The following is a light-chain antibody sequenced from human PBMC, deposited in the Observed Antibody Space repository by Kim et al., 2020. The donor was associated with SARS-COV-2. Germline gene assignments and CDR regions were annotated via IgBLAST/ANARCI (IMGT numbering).Light chain of an antibody. CDR2: AAS. J-gene: IGKJ2*01. CDR3: QQSYTTPRYT. Sequence: ASVGDRVTITCRASQSISSSLNWYQQKPGKAPKLLIYAASSLQSGVPSRFSGSGSGTDFTLTISSLQPEDFATYYCQQSYTTPRYTFGQGTKLEI. V-gene: IGKV1-39*01. CDR1: QSISSS.